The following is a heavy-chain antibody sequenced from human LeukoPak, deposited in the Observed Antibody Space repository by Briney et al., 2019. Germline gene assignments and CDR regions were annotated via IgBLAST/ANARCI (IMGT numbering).Heavy chain of an antibody. CDR3: ARDYYDSSGYYGGDAFDI. CDR2: IKQDGSEK. V-gene: IGHV3-7*01. CDR1: GFIFSNYA. J-gene: IGHJ3*02. D-gene: IGHD3-22*01. Sequence: PGGSLRLSCAASGFIFSNYAVHSVRQAPGKGLEWVANIKQDGSEKYYVDSVKGRFTISRDNAKNSLCLQMNSLRAEDTAVYYCARDYYDSSGYYGGDAFDIWGQGTMVTVSS.